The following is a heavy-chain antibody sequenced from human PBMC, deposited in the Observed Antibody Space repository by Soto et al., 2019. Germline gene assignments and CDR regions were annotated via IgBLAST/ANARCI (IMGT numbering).Heavy chain of an antibody. Sequence: EVQLLESGGDLVQPGGSLRLSCAASGFMFSSYAMSWVRQVPGKGLEWVSAISGSRGATYYADSVKGRFTISRDNSKNTLYLQMNSLRGEDTAIYYCAKGDRKFDPWGQGTLVTVSS. CDR2: ISGSRGAT. J-gene: IGHJ5*02. CDR3: AKGDRKFDP. V-gene: IGHV3-23*01. CDR1: GFMFSSYA.